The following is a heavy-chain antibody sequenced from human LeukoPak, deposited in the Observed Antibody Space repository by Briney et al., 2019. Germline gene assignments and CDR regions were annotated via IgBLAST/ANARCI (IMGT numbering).Heavy chain of an antibody. J-gene: IGHJ1*01. D-gene: IGHD3-22*01. CDR2: ISRDGSTT. CDR3: ATYSSLNRREFQY. V-gene: IGHV3-48*04. CDR1: GFIFSSYS. Sequence: HPGGSLRLSCAASGFIFSSYSMNWVRQAPGKGLEWVSYISRDGSTTYYSASVKGRFTISRDNAKNSLYLQMNSLRAEDTAVYYCATYSSLNRREFQYWGQGTLLTVSS.